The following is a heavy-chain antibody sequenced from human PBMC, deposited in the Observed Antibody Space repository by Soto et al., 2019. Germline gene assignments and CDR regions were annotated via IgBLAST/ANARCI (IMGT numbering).Heavy chain of an antibody. CDR1: GFTFNSYA. CDR2: ISSSGDGT. D-gene: IGHD6-13*01. Sequence: PGGSLRLSCAASGFTFNSYAMTWVRQAPGKGLEWVSIISSSGDGTYYVDSVKGRFTISRDNSKNTLYLQMNSLRAEDTAVYYCAKERVAAAGSVYYYYGMDVWGQGTTVTV. V-gene: IGHV3-23*01. J-gene: IGHJ6*02. CDR3: AKERVAAAGSVYYYYGMDV.